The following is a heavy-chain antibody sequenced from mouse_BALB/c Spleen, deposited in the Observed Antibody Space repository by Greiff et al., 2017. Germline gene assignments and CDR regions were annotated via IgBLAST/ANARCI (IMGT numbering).Heavy chain of an antibody. D-gene: IGHD2-14*01. J-gene: IGHJ1*01. Sequence: EVKLVESGGGLVKPGGSLKLSCAASGFTFSDYYMYWVRQTPEKRLEWVATISDGGSYTYYPDSVKGRFTISRDNAKNNLYLQMSSLKSEDTAMYYCARGKDYRYLYWYFDVWGAGTTVTVSS. V-gene: IGHV5-4*02. CDR1: GFTFSDYY. CDR3: ARGKDYRYLYWYFDV. CDR2: ISDGGSYT.